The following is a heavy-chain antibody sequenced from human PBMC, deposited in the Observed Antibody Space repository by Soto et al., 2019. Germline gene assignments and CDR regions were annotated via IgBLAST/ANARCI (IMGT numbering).Heavy chain of an antibody. Sequence: SETLSLTCTVSGGSISSYYWSWIRQPAGKGLEWIGRIYTSGSTNYNPSLKSRVTMSVDTSKNQFSLKLSSVTAADTAVYYCARDPYYDFWSGYVPTGMDVWGQGTTVTVSS. CDR3: ARDPYYDFWSGYVPTGMDV. V-gene: IGHV4-4*07. J-gene: IGHJ6*02. D-gene: IGHD3-3*01. CDR2: IYTSGST. CDR1: GGSISSYY.